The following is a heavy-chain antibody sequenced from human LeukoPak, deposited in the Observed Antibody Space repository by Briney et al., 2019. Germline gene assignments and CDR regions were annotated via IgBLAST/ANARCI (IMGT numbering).Heavy chain of an antibody. D-gene: IGHD1-26*01. V-gene: IGHV1-46*01. CDR2: INPSGSST. Sequence: SVKVSCKASGYSFTSYYMHWVRQAPGQGLEWMGLINPSGSSTTYAQRFQGRVTMTRDISTSTDYMELTSLTSDDTAMYYCARDNSVGETAWWFDPWGQGTLVTVSS. J-gene: IGHJ5*02. CDR3: ARDNSVGETAWWFDP. CDR1: GYSFTSYY.